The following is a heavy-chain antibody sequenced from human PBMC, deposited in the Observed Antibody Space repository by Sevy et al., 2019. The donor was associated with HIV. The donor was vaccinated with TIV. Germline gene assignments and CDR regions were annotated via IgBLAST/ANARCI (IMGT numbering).Heavy chain of an antibody. CDR2: IYYSGST. J-gene: IGHJ3*02. CDR1: GGSISSSSYY. Sequence: SETLSLTCTVSGGSISSSSYYWGWIRQPPGKGLEWIGSIYYSGSTYYNPSLKSRVTISVDTSKNQFSLKLSSVTAADTAVYYCARSPLWFGETGGAFDIWGQWTMVTASS. D-gene: IGHD3-10*01. CDR3: ARSPLWFGETGGAFDI. V-gene: IGHV4-39*01.